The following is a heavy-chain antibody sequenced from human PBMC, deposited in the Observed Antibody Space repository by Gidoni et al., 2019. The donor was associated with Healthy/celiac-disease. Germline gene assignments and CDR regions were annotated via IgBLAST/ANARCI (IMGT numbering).Heavy chain of an antibody. D-gene: IGHD5-12*01. Sequence: EVQLVASGGGLIQPGGSLRLSCAASGFPVISNYRSWVRQAPGKGLEWVSVIYGGGSTYYADTVKGRFTISRDNSKNTLYLQKNSLRAEDTAVYYCARDPRGYSGYDFRGGMDVWGQGTTVTVSS. CDR1: GFPVISNY. CDR2: IYGGGST. J-gene: IGHJ6*02. V-gene: IGHV3-53*01. CDR3: ARDPRGYSGYDFRGGMDV.